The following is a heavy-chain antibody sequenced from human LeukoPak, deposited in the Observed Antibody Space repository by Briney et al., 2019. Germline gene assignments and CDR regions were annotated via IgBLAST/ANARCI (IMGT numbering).Heavy chain of an antibody. D-gene: IGHD3-10*01. CDR2: IYYSGST. CDR3: AGSLWFGDIPDPSYFDY. CDR1: GGSISSYY. J-gene: IGHJ4*02. Sequence: SETLSLTCTVSGGSISSYYWSWIRQPPGKGLEWIGDIYYSGSTNYNPSLKSRVTISVDTSKNQFSLKLSSVTAADTAVYYCAGSLWFGDIPDPSYFDYWGQGTLVTVS. V-gene: IGHV4-59*01.